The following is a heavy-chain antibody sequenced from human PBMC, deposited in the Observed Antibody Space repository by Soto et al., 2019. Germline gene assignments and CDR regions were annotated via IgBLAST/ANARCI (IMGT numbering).Heavy chain of an antibody. CDR3: ARVPTPYDYVWGSYPSFYFEY. J-gene: IGHJ4*02. Sequence: ASVKVSCKASGGTFSSYAISWVRQAPGQGLEWMGGIIPIFGTANYAQKFQGRVTITADKSTSTAYMELSSLRSEDTAVYYCARVPTPYDYVWGSYPSFYFEYWGQGTLVTVSS. V-gene: IGHV1-69*06. D-gene: IGHD3-16*02. CDR2: IIPIFGTA. CDR1: GGTFSSYA.